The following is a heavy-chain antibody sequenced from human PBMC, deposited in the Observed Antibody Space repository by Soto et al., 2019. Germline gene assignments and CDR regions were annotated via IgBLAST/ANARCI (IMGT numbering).Heavy chain of an antibody. CDR1: GFTFSSYA. D-gene: IGHD6-13*01. CDR2: ISGSGGST. V-gene: IGHV3-23*01. J-gene: IGHJ4*02. Sequence: GGSLRLSCAASGFTFSSYAMSWVRQAPGKGLEWVSAISGSGGSTYYADYVKGRFTISRDNSKNTLYLQMNSLRAEDTAVYYCAKIEQQLDLNDFDYWGQGTLVTVSS. CDR3: AKIEQQLDLNDFDY.